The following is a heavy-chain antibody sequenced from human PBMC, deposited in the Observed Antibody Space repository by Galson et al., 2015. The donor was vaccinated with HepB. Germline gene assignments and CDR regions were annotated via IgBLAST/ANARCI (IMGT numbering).Heavy chain of an antibody. Sequence: SLRLSCAASGFTFNNFPMHWVRQAPGRGLQWVAVVSYDGSDKYYADSVKGRFIISRDNSNNALHLQMNSLRAEDTALYFCARDRVHSLGVFKNYGLDVWGQGTTVTVSS. V-gene: IGHV3-30*04. CDR1: GFTFNNFP. J-gene: IGHJ6*02. D-gene: IGHD3-3*01. CDR3: ARDRVHSLGVFKNYGLDV. CDR2: VSYDGSDK.